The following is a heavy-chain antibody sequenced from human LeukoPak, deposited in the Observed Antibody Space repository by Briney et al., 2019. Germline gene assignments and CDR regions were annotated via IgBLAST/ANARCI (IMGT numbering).Heavy chain of an antibody. V-gene: IGHV5-51*01. CDR2: IYPGDSDT. J-gene: IGHJ4*02. Sequence: GESLKISCKGSGYSVTTYWIGWVRQMPGKGLEWMGIIYPGDSDTRYSPSFQGQVTISADKSISTAYLQWSSLKASDTAMYYCARSNAASLGGFNYWGQGTLVTVSS. D-gene: IGHD3-10*01. CDR1: GYSVTTYW. CDR3: ARSNAASLGGFNY.